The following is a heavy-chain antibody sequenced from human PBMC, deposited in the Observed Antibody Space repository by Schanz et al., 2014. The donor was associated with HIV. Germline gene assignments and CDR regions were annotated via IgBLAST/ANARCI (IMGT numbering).Heavy chain of an antibody. CDR3: AREKVGILADYTPNGMDV. Sequence: QVQLLQSGPEVKKPGASVKVSCKAPGHPFTGYYIHWVRQAPGQGLEWMGWINPNSGGTNYAPKFQGRVTMTRDTSVSTAYMELSRLTSDDTAMYYCAREKVGILADYTPNGMDVWGQGTTVTVSS. CDR1: GHPFTGYY. V-gene: IGHV1-2*02. D-gene: IGHD3-9*01. CDR2: INPNSGGT. J-gene: IGHJ6*02.